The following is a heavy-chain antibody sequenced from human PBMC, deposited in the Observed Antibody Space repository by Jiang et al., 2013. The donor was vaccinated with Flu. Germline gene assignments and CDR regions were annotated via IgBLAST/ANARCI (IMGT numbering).Heavy chain of an antibody. Sequence: APGKGLEWVSYISSSGFTIYYADSVKGRFTVSRDNTKNSLYLQMNSLRDEDTAVYYCARPNHYDSSGFYYVLAYWGQGSLVTVSS. V-gene: IGHV3-48*02. J-gene: IGHJ4*02. CDR2: ISSSGFTI. D-gene: IGHD3-22*01. CDR3: ARPNHYDSSGFYYVLAY.